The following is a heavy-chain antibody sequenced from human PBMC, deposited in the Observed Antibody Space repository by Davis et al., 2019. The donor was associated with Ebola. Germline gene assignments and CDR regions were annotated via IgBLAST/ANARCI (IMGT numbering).Heavy chain of an antibody. D-gene: IGHD3-16*01. CDR2: IYYSGST. CDR1: GGSISSYY. V-gene: IGHV4-59*12. Sequence: MPSETLSLTCTVSGGSISSYYWSWIRQPPGKGLEWIGYIYYSGSTNYNPSLKSRVTISVDTSKNQFSLKLSSVTAADTAVYYCARGGRFYGMDVWGKGTTVTVSS. CDR3: ARGGRFYGMDV. J-gene: IGHJ6*04.